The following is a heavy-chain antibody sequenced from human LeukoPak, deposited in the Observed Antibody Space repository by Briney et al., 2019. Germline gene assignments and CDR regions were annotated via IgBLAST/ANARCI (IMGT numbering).Heavy chain of an antibody. V-gene: IGHV4-31*02. CDR3: ARGAYVDTAMVPRGFDY. D-gene: IGHD5-18*01. J-gene: IGHJ4*02. Sequence: SWVRQAPGKGLEWVGYIYYSGSTYYNPSLKSRVTISVDTSKNQFSLKLSSVTAADTAVYYCARGAYVDTAMVPRGFDYWGQGTLVTVSS. CDR2: IYYSGST.